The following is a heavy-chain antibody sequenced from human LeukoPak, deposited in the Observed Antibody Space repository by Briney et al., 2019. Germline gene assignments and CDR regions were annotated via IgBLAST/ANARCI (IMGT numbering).Heavy chain of an antibody. CDR1: NGSMISYY. Sequence: SETLSLTCTVSNGSMISYYWSWLRQPPGKGLEWMGYIYYGGSTHYNPSLRSRVTILVDTYTNQIAFQLSSEPAADAAVSYCAREDAVSYGFRYIDVWGKGTTVTVSS. J-gene: IGHJ6*03. D-gene: IGHD5-18*01. V-gene: IGHV4-59*13. CDR3: AREDAVSYGFRYIDV. CDR2: IYYGGST.